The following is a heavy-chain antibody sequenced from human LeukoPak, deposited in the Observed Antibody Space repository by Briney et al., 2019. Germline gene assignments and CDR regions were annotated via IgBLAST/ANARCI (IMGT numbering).Heavy chain of an antibody. CDR1: GFTFSSYS. CDR2: ISSSSSYI. Sequence: GGSLRLSCAASGFTFSSYSMNWVRQAPGKGLEWVSSISSSSSYIYYADSVKGRFTISRDNAKNSLYPQMNSLRAEDTAVYYCARDPYCSGGSCYEDYFDYWGQGTLVTVSS. CDR3: ARDPYCSGGSCYEDYFDY. D-gene: IGHD2-15*01. J-gene: IGHJ4*02. V-gene: IGHV3-21*01.